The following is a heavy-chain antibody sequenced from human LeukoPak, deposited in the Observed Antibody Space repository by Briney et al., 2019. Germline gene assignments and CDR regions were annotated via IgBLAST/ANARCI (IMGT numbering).Heavy chain of an antibody. V-gene: IGHV3-7*01. J-gene: IGHJ4*02. CDR2: TNPDGSEK. Sequence: PGGSLRLSRAASGFSFSNYWMIWLRQAPGKGLQWVAKTNPDGSEKSYLDSVRGRFTISRDNAKNSRYLQMDGLRAADTAVYYCVSTSGHWRQGRRLTVSS. CDR3: VSTSGH. D-gene: IGHD1-26*01. CDR1: GFSFSNYW.